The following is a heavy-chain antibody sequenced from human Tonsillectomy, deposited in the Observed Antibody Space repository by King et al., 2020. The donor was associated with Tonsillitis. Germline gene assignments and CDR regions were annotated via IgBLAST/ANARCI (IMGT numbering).Heavy chain of an antibody. Sequence: QLVQSGAEVKKPGASVKVSCKASGYTFTGYYIHWVRQAPGQGLEWMGWINPNSGGTNFAQKFQGRVTMTRDTAISTAYMELSRLRSDDTAVYYCARDLNNWNYSVDYWGQGTLVTVSS. CDR3: ARDLNNWNYSVDY. CDR1: GYTFTGYY. CDR2: INPNSGGT. D-gene: IGHD1-7*01. J-gene: IGHJ4*02. V-gene: IGHV1-2*02.